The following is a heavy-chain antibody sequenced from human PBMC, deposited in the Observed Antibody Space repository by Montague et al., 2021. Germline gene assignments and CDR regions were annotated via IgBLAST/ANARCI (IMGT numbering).Heavy chain of an antibody. Sequence: SETLSLTCAVSGGSISSNNWWTWVRQPPGKGLEWIGEIFYNGSTTYSPSLKSRVTISMDKSNNQFSLKLTSVTAADTAVYYCARVADWGYYDTSGPNWFDPWGQGILVTVSS. V-gene: IGHV4-4*02. CDR2: IFYNGST. CDR1: GGSISSNNW. CDR3: ARVADWGYYDTSGPNWFDP. J-gene: IGHJ5*02. D-gene: IGHD3-22*01.